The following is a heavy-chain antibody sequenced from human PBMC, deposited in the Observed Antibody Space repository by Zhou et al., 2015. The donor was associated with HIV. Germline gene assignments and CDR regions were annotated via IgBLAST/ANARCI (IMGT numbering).Heavy chain of an antibody. CDR1: GYTFTSYY. D-gene: IGHD6-13*01. CDR2: INPSGGST. Sequence: QVQLVQSGAEVKKPGASVKVSCKASGYTFTSYYMHWVRQAPGQGLEWMGIINPSGGSTSYAQKFQGRVTMTRDTSTSTVYMELSSLRSEDTAVYYCARNGAAGTELVGWFDPWGQGTLVTVSS. CDR3: ARNGAAGTELVGWFDP. V-gene: IGHV1-46*01. J-gene: IGHJ5*02.